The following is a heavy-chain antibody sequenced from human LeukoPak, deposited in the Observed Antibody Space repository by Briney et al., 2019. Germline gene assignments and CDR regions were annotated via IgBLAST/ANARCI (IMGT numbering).Heavy chain of an antibody. CDR3: ARQGAAARPQYFDY. CDR1: GYTFTSYG. J-gene: IGHJ4*02. Sequence: ASVKVSCKASGYTFTSYGISWVRQAPGQGLEWMGWISAYNGNTNYAQKFQGRVTMTRDTSTSTVYMELSSLRSEDTAVYYCARQGAAARPQYFDYWGQGTLVTVSS. D-gene: IGHD6-6*01. V-gene: IGHV1-18*01. CDR2: ISAYNGNT.